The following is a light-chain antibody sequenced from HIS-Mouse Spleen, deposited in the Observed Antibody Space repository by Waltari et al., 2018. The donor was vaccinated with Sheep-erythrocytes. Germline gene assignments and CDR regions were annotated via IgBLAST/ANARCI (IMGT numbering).Light chain of an antibody. CDR1: SSYVGGYNY. CDR2: DVS. CDR3: CSYAGSYNHV. V-gene: IGLV2-11*01. Sequence: QSALTPPRSVSGSPGQSVTISCTGTSSYVGGYNYDSWYQQHPGKAPKLMIYDVSTRPSGVPDRFSGSKSGNTASLTISGLQAEDEADYYCCSYAGSYNHVFATGTKVTVL. J-gene: IGLJ1*01.